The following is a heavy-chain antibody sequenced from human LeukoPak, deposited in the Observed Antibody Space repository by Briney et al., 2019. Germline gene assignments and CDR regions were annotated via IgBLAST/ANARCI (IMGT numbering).Heavy chain of an antibody. CDR1: GGTFSSYA. CDR3: ARGPPADDGYNYNPNFDY. D-gene: IGHD5-24*01. Sequence: ASVKVSCKASGGTFSSYAISWVRQAPGQGLEWMGRIIPILGIANYAQKFQGRVTITADESTSTAYMELSSLRSEDTAVYYCARGPPADDGYNYNPNFDYWGQGTLVTVSS. J-gene: IGHJ4*02. CDR2: IIPILGIA. V-gene: IGHV1-69*04.